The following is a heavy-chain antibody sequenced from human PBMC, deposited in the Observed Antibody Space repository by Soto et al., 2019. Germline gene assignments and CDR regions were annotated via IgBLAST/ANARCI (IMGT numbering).Heavy chain of an antibody. V-gene: IGHV3-30*18. J-gene: IGHJ6*02. D-gene: IGHD2-2*01. CDR2: ISYDGSNK. CDR1: GFTFSSYG. CDR3: AKDRFLSMHYYGMDV. Sequence: PGGSLRLSCAASGFTFSSYGMHWVRQASGKGLEWVAVISYDGSNKYYADSVKGRFTISRDNSKNTLYLQMNSLRAEDTAVYYCAKDRFLSMHYYGMDVWGQGTTVTVSS.